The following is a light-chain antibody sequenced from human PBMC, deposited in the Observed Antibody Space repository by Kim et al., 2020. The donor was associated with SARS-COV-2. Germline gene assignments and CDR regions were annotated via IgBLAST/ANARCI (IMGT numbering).Light chain of an antibody. V-gene: IGLV2-8*01. J-gene: IGLJ3*02. Sequence: GQSVTISCSGTSSDVGCYDYGSQYQQHPGQAPNLIIYEVSQRPSGVPVRFSGSKSGNTASLTVSGLQAEDEDDYYCSSYAGSNNVVFGGGTQLTVL. CDR1: SSDVGCYDY. CDR2: EVS. CDR3: SSYAGSNNVV.